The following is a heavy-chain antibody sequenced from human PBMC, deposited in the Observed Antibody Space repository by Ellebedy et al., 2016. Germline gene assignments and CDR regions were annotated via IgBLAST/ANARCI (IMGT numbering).Heavy chain of an antibody. CDR1: GFTINPYS. V-gene: IGHV3-7*01. CDR2: IKRDGDDE. D-gene: IGHD6-19*01. CDR3: ARDRSGWSRDC. J-gene: IGHJ4*02. Sequence: GGSLRLSCAASGFTINPYSMTWVRQAPGKGLEWAATIKRDGDDEYYVDSVEGRFTVSRDNAKNSVYLQMNSLRADDTAVYYCARDRSGWSRDCWGQGTLVTVSS.